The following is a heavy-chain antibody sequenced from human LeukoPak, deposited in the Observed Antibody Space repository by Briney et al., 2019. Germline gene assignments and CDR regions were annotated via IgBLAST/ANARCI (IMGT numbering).Heavy chain of an antibody. Sequence: GGSLRLSCAASGFTFSSYAMSWVRQAPGKGLEWVSVISVGGGGTTYADSVKSRFTISRDNSKNTLYLQMNSLRAEDTAVYYCAGSSSWYYFKYWGQGTLVTVSS. D-gene: IGHD6-13*01. CDR1: GFTFSSYA. J-gene: IGHJ4*02. CDR2: ISVGGGGT. CDR3: AGSSSWYYFKY. V-gene: IGHV3-23*01.